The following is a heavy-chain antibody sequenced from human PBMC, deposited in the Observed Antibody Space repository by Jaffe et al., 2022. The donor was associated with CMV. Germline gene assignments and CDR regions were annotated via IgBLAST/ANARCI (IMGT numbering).Heavy chain of an antibody. Sequence: QVQLVQSGAEVKKPGASVKVSCKASGYTFTGYYMHWVRQAPGQGLEWMGWINPNSGGTNYAQKFQGRVTMTRDTSISTAYMELSRLRSDDTAVYYCAREGGDCSSTSCYTGDGWFDPWGQGTLVTVSS. CDR1: GYTFTGYY. CDR3: AREGGDCSSTSCYTGDGWFDP. J-gene: IGHJ5*02. V-gene: IGHV1-2*02. CDR2: INPNSGGT. D-gene: IGHD2-2*02.